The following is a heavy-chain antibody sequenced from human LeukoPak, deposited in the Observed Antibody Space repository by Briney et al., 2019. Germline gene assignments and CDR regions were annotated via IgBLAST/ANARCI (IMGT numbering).Heavy chain of an antibody. V-gene: IGHV3-74*01. J-gene: IGHJ4*02. CDR1: GFTFSSNW. D-gene: IGHD1-26*01. CDR3: VRDLGGRSGH. CDR2: INEDGSTT. Sequence: GGSLRLSCAASGFTFSSNWMHWVRQAPGKGLVWVSRINEDGSTTNYADSVKGRSTIFRDNAKNTLYLQMNSLRAEDTAVYYCVRDLGGRSGHWGQGTLVTVSP.